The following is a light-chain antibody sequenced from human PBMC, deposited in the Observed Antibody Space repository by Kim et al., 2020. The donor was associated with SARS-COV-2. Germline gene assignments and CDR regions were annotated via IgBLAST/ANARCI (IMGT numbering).Light chain of an antibody. CDR2: YTN. V-gene: IGLV7-43*01. CDR3: LLYYGDNRV. CDR1: SGTVNNTNY. Sequence: PGVTLTLTCASSSGTVNNTNYPNWFQQKPGQPPMSLIDYTNNRHSWTPARFSGSLRGGKPALTLSGVQPEDEADYYCLLYYGDNRVFGGGTQLTVL. J-gene: IGLJ3*02.